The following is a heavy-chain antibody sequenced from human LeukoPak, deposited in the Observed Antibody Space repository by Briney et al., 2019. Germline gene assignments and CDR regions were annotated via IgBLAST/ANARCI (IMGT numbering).Heavy chain of an antibody. CDR2: MNPNSGNT. J-gene: IGHJ5*02. Sequence: GASVKVSCKASGYTFTSYDINWVRQATGQGLEWMGWMNPNSGNTGYAQKFQGRVTITRNTSISTAYMELSSLRSEDTAVYYCARRYSSSWYGVNWFDPWGQGTLVTVSS. CDR1: GYTFTSYD. V-gene: IGHV1-8*03. CDR3: ARRYSSSWYGVNWFDP. D-gene: IGHD6-13*01.